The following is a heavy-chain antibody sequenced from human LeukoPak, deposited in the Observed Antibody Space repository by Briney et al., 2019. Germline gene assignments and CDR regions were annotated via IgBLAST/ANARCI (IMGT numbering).Heavy chain of an antibody. CDR1: GFTFSNYG. J-gene: IGHJ4*02. CDR2: IRYDGTNK. CDR3: AAKGNGYTGIYVFAH. V-gene: IGHV3-30*02. D-gene: IGHD1-26*01. Sequence: GGSLRLSCAASGFTFSNYGMHWVRQAPGEGLEWVAFIRYDGTNKYYVDSVKGRFTISRDTSDNTLNLQMNGLGAEDSAVYYCAAKGNGYTGIYVFAHWGQGTLVTVSA.